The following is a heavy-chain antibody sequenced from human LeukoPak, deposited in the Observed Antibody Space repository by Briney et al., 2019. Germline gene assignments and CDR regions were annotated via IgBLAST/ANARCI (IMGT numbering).Heavy chain of an antibody. Sequence: PSETLSLTGTVSGGSISSGGYYWSWIRQHPGKGLEWIGYIYYSGSTYYNPSLKSRVTISVDTSKNQFSLKLSSVTAADTAVYYCAREKPGIVAAGHFDYWGQGTLVTVSS. CDR1: GGSISSGGYY. J-gene: IGHJ4*02. CDR3: AREKPGIVAAGHFDY. D-gene: IGHD6-13*01. V-gene: IGHV4-31*03. CDR2: IYYSGST.